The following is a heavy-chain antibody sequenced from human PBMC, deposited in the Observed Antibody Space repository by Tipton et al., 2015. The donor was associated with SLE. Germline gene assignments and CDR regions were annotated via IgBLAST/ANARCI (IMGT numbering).Heavy chain of an antibody. Sequence: QSGPEVKKSGESLRISCKGSGYSFPNSWIAWVRQMPGKGLEWMGIIYPGDSDTRYSPSLQGQVTISVDKSINTAYLQWSSLKASDTAMYYCARQSEAAAGKDWFDPWGQGTLVTVSS. CDR2: IYPGDSDT. CDR3: ARQSEAAAGKDWFDP. CDR1: GYSFPNSW. V-gene: IGHV5-51*01. J-gene: IGHJ5*02. D-gene: IGHD6-13*01.